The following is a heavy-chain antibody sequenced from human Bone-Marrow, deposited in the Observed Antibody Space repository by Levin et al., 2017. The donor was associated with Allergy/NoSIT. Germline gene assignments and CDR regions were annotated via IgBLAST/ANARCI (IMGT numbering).Heavy chain of an antibody. CDR3: ATGNTVNGATVGFDY. CDR2: IKSKTDGGTT. CDR1: GFAFYNAW. Sequence: GESLKISCAASGFAFYNAWMSWVRQAPGKGLEWVGRIKSKTDGGTTDYAAPVKGRFTISRDDSKDTLYLQMNSLKTEDTAVYYCATGNTVNGATVGFDYWGQGTQLTVSA. D-gene: IGHD4-11*01. V-gene: IGHV3-15*01. J-gene: IGHJ4*02.